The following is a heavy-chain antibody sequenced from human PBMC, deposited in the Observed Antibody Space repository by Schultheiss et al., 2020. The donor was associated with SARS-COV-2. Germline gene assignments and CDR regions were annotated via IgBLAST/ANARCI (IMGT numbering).Heavy chain of an antibody. D-gene: IGHD3-22*01. J-gene: IGHJ4*02. V-gene: IGHV3-74*01. CDR2: INSDGSST. CDR3: AKDIQGYYYDSSANY. Sequence: GESLKISCAASGFTFSSYWMHWVRQAPGKGLVWVSRINSDGSSTSYADSVKGRFTISRDNSKNTLYLQMNSLRAEDTAVYYCAKDIQGYYYDSSANYWGQGTLVTVSS. CDR1: GFTFSSYW.